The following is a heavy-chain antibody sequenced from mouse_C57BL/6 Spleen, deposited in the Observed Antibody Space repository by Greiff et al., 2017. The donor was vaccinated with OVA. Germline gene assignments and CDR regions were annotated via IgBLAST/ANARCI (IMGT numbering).Heavy chain of an antibody. Sequence: EVKLVESEGGLVQPGSSMKLSCTASGFTFSDYYMAWVRQVPEKGLEWVANINYDGSSTYYLDSLKSRFIISRDNAKNILYLQMSSLKSEDTATYYCAREALTTVVARYFDVWGTGTTVTVSS. CDR2: INYDGSST. J-gene: IGHJ1*03. CDR3: AREALTTVVARYFDV. V-gene: IGHV5-16*01. CDR1: GFTFSDYY. D-gene: IGHD1-1*01.